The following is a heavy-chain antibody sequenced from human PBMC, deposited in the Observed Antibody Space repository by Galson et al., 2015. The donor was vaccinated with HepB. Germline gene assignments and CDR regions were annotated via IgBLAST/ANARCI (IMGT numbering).Heavy chain of an antibody. CDR2: IKHDGSEK. D-gene: IGHD3-16*01. Sequence: SLRLSCAVSGFTLSHSWMNWVRQAPGKGLEWVANIKHDGSEKYYVDSVKGRFTISRDNAENSLYLQMNSLRAEDTAVYYCATDIIWGRSDYWGQGTLVTVSS. CDR1: GFTLSHSW. CDR3: ATDIIWGRSDY. V-gene: IGHV3-7*03. J-gene: IGHJ4*02.